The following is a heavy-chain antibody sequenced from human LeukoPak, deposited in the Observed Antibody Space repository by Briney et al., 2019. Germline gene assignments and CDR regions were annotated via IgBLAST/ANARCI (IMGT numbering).Heavy chain of an antibody. CDR3: ARHDGSYFNHFDY. CDR1: GGSISSSSYY. CDR2: IYYSGST. Sequence: SETVSLTCTVSGGSISSSSYYWGSIRQPPGKGLEWIGSIYYSGSTYYNPSLKSRVTISVDTSKNQSSLKLSSVTAADTAVYYCARHDGSYFNHFDYWGQGTLVTVSS. V-gene: IGHV4-39*01. J-gene: IGHJ4*02. D-gene: IGHD1-26*01.